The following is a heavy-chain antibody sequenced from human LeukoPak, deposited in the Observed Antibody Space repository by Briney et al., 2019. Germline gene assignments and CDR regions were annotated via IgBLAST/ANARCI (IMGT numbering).Heavy chain of an antibody. CDR2: ISSSSIYI. CDR3: AKVAGGGYCSSTSCYPYFDY. D-gene: IGHD2-2*01. V-gene: IGHV3-21*04. J-gene: IGHJ4*02. CDR1: GFTLSSYS. Sequence: GGSLRLSCAASGFTLSSYSMKWVRQAPGKGLEWVSSISSSSIYIYYADSVKGRFTISRDNAKNSLYLQMNSLRAEDTAVYYCAKVAGGGYCSSTSCYPYFDYWGQGTLVTVSS.